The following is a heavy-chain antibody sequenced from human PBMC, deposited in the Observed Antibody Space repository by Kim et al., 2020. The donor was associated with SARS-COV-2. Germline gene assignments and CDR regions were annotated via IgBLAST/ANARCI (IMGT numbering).Heavy chain of an antibody. Sequence: GGSLRLSCAASGFKFDDFAMRWVRQRPGKGPEWVSLISGGGGSTYYADSVRGRFSISKDYSKNSLFLHMNGLRSEDTAVYYCAKRHERRGVEGVMGGFD. CDR2: ISGGGGST. CDR1: GFKFDDFA. J-gene: IGHJ3*01. V-gene: IGHV3-43*02. D-gene: IGHD2-8*01. CDR3: AKRHERRGVEGVMGGFD.